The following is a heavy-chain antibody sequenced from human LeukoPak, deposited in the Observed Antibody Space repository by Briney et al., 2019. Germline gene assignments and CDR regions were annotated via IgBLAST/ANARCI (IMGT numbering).Heavy chain of an antibody. CDR1: GGSISSSSYY. Sequence: SETPSLTCTASGGSISSSSYYWGWIRQPPGKGLEWIGSIYYSGSTYYNPSLKSRVTISVDTSKNQFSLKLSSVTAADTAVYYCASAYYDSSGYYCWGQGTLVTVSS. V-gene: IGHV4-39*07. J-gene: IGHJ4*02. D-gene: IGHD3-22*01. CDR3: ASAYYDSSGYYC. CDR2: IYYSGST.